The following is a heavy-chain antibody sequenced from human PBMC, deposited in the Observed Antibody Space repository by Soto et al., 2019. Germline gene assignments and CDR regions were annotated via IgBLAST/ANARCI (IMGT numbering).Heavy chain of an antibody. V-gene: IGHV1-18*01. Sequence: QVQLVQSGAEVKKPGASVKVSCKASGYTFTSYGISWVRQAPGQGLEWMGWISAYNGNTNYAQKLQGRVTMTTDTXKSTANMELRSLTSDDTAVYYCARKGYRTTVTHSDYWGQGTLVTVSS. J-gene: IGHJ4*02. D-gene: IGHD4-17*01. CDR3: ARKGYRTTVTHSDY. CDR2: ISAYNGNT. CDR1: GYTFTSYG.